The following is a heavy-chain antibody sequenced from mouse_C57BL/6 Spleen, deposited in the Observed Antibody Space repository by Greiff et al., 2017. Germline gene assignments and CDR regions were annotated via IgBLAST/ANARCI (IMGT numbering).Heavy chain of an antibody. CDR3: ASRYGYGSPYYAMDD. J-gene: IGHJ4*01. V-gene: IGHV1-81*01. D-gene: IGHD2-2*01. Sequence: QVQLKESGAELARPGASVKLSCKASGYTFTSYGISWVKQRTGQGLEWIGEIYPRSGNTYYNEKFKGKATLTADKSTSTAYMELRSLTSEDSAVYFCASRYGYGSPYYAMDDWGQGTSVTVSS. CDR1: GYTFTSYG. CDR2: IYPRSGNT.